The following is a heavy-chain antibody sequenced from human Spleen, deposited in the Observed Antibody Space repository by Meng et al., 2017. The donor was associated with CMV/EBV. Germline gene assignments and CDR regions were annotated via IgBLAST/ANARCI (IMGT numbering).Heavy chain of an antibody. CDR2: IYSGDGT. CDR1: EFTVSGKY. CDR3: ASGDITIFGEGPHFDY. Sequence: GESLKISCIGTEFTVSGKYMSWVRQAPGKGLEWVSAIYSGDGTYYADSVKGRFTTSRDNSRNTLYLQMNRLRAEDTAVYYCASGDITIFGEGPHFDYWGQGTLVTVSS. J-gene: IGHJ4*02. D-gene: IGHD3-3*01. V-gene: IGHV3-66*02.